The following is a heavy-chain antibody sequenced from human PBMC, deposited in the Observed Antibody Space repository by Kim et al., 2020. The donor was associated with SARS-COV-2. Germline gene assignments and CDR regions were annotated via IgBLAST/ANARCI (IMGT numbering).Heavy chain of an antibody. Sequence: SYNPPLTSRVTISVDTSKNQFSLKLSSVTAADTAVYYCARHGATSNWFDPWGQGTLVTVSS. D-gene: IGHD3-16*01. CDR3: ARHGATSNWFDP. J-gene: IGHJ5*02. V-gene: IGHV4-39*01.